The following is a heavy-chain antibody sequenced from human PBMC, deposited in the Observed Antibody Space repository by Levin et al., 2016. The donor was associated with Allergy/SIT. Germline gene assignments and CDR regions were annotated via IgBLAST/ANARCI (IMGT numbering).Heavy chain of an antibody. D-gene: IGHD2-2*01. Sequence: WVRQAPGQGLEWMGIINPSGGSTSYAQKFQGRVTMTRDTSTSTVYMELSSLRSEDTAVYYCAGSEIVVVPAARPDAFDIWGQGTMVTVSS. CDR3: AGSEIVVVPAARPDAFDI. CDR2: INPSGGST. V-gene: IGHV1-46*01. J-gene: IGHJ3*02.